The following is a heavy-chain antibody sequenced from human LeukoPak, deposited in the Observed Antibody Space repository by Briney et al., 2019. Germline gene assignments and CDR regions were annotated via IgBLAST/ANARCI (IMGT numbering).Heavy chain of an antibody. D-gene: IGHD1-1*01. Sequence: SETLSLTCTVSGGSINSYYWNWIRQPPGKGLELIGYIYYSGSPTYNSSLKSRVTISVDTSKNQFSLQLSSVTAADTAVYYCAGDVMSTALDAFDVWGQGTMVTVSS. J-gene: IGHJ3*01. CDR2: IYYSGSP. V-gene: IGHV4-59*01. CDR3: AGDVMSTALDAFDV. CDR1: GGSINSYY.